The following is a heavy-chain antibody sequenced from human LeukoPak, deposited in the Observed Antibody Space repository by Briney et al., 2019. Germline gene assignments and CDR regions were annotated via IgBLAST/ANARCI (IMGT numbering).Heavy chain of an antibody. J-gene: IGHJ4*02. Sequence: ASVKVSFKASGGTFISYGISWVRQAPGQGLEWMGGIIPIFGTANYAQKFQGRVTITADESTSTAYMELSSLSSEDTAVYYCARIIVATIGEYFDCWGQGTLVTVSS. CDR1: GGTFISYG. CDR3: ARIIVATIGEYFDC. CDR2: IIPIFGTA. V-gene: IGHV1-69*13. D-gene: IGHD5-12*01.